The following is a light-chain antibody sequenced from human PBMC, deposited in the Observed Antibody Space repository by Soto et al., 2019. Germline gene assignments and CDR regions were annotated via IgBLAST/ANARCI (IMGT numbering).Light chain of an antibody. CDR2: GAS. CDR1: QRVSSN. Sequence: EIVMTQSPATLSVSPGERATLSCRASQRVSSNLAWYQQKPGQAPRLLIYGASTRATGIPARFSGSGSETEFTLTISSLQSEDFAVYYCQRSGTSPPYIFGAGTRLDIK. V-gene: IGKV3-15*01. J-gene: IGKJ2*01. CDR3: QRSGTSPPYI.